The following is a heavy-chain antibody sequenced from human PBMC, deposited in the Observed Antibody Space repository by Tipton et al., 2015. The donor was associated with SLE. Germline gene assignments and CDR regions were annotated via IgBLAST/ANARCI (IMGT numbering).Heavy chain of an antibody. J-gene: IGHJ4*02. Sequence: TLSLTCAVYGGSFSGYYWSWIRQPPGKGLEWIGEINHSGSTNYNPSLKSRVTISVDTSKNQFSLKLSSVTAADTAVYYCARVERDYDFWSGYYPPSYFDSWGQGTLVTVSS. CDR2: INHSGST. CDR1: GGSFSGYY. CDR3: ARVERDYDFWSGYYPPSYFDS. V-gene: IGHV4-34*01. D-gene: IGHD3-3*01.